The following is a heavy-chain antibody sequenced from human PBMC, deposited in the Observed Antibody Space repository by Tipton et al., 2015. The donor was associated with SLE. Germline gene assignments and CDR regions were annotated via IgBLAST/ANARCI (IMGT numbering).Heavy chain of an antibody. CDR3: ARSGSYPYYYYYMDV. V-gene: IGHV4-34*01. Sequence: TLSLTCAVYGASFSGHYWSWIRQPPGKGLEWIGEISHAGGTYYNPSLNSRVTISVDTSKNQFSLKLSSVTAADTAVYYCARSGSYPYYYYYMDVWGKGTTVTVSS. D-gene: IGHD1-26*01. CDR2: ISHAGGT. CDR1: GASFSGHY. J-gene: IGHJ6*03.